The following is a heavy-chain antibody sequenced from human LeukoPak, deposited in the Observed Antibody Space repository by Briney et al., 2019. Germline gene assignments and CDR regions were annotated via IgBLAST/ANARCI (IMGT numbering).Heavy chain of an antibody. V-gene: IGHV3-48*02. D-gene: IGHD3-16*01. Sequence: PGGSLRLSCAASGFTFSSYSMNWVRQAPGKGLEWVSYISRRSSNIYYADSVKGRFTISRDNAKNSLYLQMNSLRDEDTAVYYCARIPGGYYYAMDVWGQGTTVTVSS. CDR3: ARIPGGYYYAMDV. CDR1: GFTFSSYS. J-gene: IGHJ6*02. CDR2: ISRRSSNI.